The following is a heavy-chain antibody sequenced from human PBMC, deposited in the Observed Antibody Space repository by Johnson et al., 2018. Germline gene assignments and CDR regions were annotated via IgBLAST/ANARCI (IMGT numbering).Heavy chain of an antibody. CDR1: GGSISSSSYY. CDR2: IYYSGST. Sequence: QVQLQESGPGLVKPSETLSLTCPVSGGSISSSSYYWGWIRQPPGKGLECIGSIYYSGSTYYNPSLKSRVTISVDTSKNQFSLKLPSVTAADTAVYYCARGYSGSYYDAFDIWGQGTMVTVSS. V-gene: IGHV4-39*07. D-gene: IGHD1-26*01. J-gene: IGHJ3*02. CDR3: ARGYSGSYYDAFDI.